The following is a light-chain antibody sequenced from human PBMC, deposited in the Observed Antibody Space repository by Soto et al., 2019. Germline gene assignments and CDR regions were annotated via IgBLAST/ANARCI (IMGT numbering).Light chain of an antibody. CDR1: QSIHSN. Sequence: EIVMTPSPATLSVYQGERATLSCMASQSIHSNLAWYQQKPGQAPRLLIYGASTRATGIPARFSGSGSGTEFTLTISSLQSADFALYYCQKYNNWPQTFGQGTKGDNK. CDR2: GAS. V-gene: IGKV3-15*01. CDR3: QKYNNWPQT. J-gene: IGKJ1*01.